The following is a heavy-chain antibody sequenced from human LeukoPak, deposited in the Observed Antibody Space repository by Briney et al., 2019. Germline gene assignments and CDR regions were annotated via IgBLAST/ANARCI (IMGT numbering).Heavy chain of an antibody. CDR1: GFTFSSYG. CDR2: IRYDGSNK. D-gene: IGHD2-15*01. Sequence: GGSLRLSCAASGFTFSSYGMHWVRQAPGKGLEWVAFIRYDGSNKYYADSVKGRFTISRDNSKNTLYLQMNSLRAEDTAVYYCAKGGEDIVVVVAATTGFDPWGQGTLVTVSS. J-gene: IGHJ5*02. V-gene: IGHV3-30*02. CDR3: AKGGEDIVVVVAATTGFDP.